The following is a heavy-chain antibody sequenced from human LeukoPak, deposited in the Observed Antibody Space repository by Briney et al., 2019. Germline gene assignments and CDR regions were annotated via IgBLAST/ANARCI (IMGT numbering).Heavy chain of an antibody. V-gene: IGHV1-8*01. CDR2: MNPNSGNT. CDR3: ARGAWYNWNDLNGY. J-gene: IGHJ4*02. CDR1: GYTFTSYD. D-gene: IGHD1-1*01. Sequence: EASVKVSCKASGYTFTSYDINWVRQATGQGLEWMGWMNPNSGNTGYAQKFQGRVTMTRNTSISTAYMELSSLRSEDTAVYYCARGAWYNWNDLNGYWGQGTLVTVSS.